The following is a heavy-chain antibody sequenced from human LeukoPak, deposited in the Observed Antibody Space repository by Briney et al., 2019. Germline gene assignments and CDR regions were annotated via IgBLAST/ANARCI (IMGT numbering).Heavy chain of an antibody. D-gene: IGHD6-19*01. CDR1: GFTFSSYS. CDR3: ARRPISIAVAGYYFDY. V-gene: IGHV3-48*01. CDR2: ISSSSSTI. Sequence: GGSLRLSCAASGFTFSSYSMNWVRQAPGKGLEWVSYISSSSSTIYYADSVNGLFTISRDNAKNSLYLQMNSLRAEDTAVYYCARRPISIAVAGYYFDYWGQGTLVTVSS. J-gene: IGHJ4*02.